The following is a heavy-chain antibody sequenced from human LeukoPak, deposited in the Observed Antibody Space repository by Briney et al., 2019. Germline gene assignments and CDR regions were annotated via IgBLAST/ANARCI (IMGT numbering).Heavy chain of an antibody. CDR1: GYTFTGYY. CDR2: INPNSGGT. J-gene: IGHJ4*02. V-gene: IGHV1-2*02. Sequence: ASVTVSFKASGYTFTGYYMHWVRQAPGQGLEWMGWINPNSGGTNYAQKFQGRVTMTRDTSISTAYMELSRLRSDDTAVYYCARVSPLSYFDYWGQGALVTVSS. CDR3: ARVSPLSYFDY.